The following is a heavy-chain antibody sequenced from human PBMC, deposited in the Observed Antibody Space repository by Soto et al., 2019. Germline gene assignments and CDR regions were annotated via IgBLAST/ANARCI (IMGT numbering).Heavy chain of an antibody. V-gene: IGHV1-46*01. CDR2: INPSGGST. CDR3: ARAYSGSSSYDY. D-gene: IGHD1-26*01. Sequence: ASVKVSCKASGYTFTSYYMHWVRRAPGQGLEWMGIINPSGGSTNYAQKFQGRVTMTRDTSTSTVYMELSSLRSEDTAVFYCARAYSGSSSYDYWGQGTLVTVSS. J-gene: IGHJ4*02. CDR1: GYTFTSYY.